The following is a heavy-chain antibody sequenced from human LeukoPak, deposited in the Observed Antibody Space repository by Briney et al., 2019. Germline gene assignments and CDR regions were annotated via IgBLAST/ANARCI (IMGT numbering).Heavy chain of an antibody. D-gene: IGHD1-14*01. V-gene: IGHV1-2*02. CDR1: GFTFTDYY. J-gene: IGHJ4*02. CDR2: INPHSGVT. Sequence: GASVKVSCKASGFTFTDYYMHWVRLAPGQGLEWMGYINPHSGVTSFPQKFRGRVTLTTDTSISAAYMELSSLISDDTAMCYCVREGITKAFDLWGQGALVTVSS. CDR3: VREGITKAFDL.